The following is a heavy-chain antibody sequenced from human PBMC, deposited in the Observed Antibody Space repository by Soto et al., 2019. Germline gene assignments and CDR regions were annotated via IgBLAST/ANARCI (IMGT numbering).Heavy chain of an antibody. CDR1: GFSLSTSGVG. J-gene: IGHJ6*02. Sequence: QITLKESGPTLVKPTQTLTLTCTFSGFSLSTSGVGVGWIRQPPGKALEWLALIYWNDDKRYSPSLKSRLTITKDTSKNQVVLTMTNMDPVDTATYYCAYTPVVVAYYGMDVWGQGTTVTVSS. CDR3: AYTPVVVAYYGMDV. CDR2: IYWNDDK. V-gene: IGHV2-5*01. D-gene: IGHD2-15*01.